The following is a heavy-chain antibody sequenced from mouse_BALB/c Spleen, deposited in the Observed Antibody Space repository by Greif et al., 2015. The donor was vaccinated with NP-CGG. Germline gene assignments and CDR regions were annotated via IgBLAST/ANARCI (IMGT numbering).Heavy chain of an antibody. J-gene: IGHJ4*01. CDR3: ASPLLLKGPYYAMDY. V-gene: IGHV2-9*02. CDR2: IWAGGST. CDR1: GFSLTSYG. Sequence: QVQLQQSGPGLVAPSQSLSITCTVSGFSLTSYGVHWVRRPPGKGLEWLGVIWAGGSTNYNSALMSRLSISKDNSKSQVFLKMNSLQTDDTAMYYCASPLLLKGPYYAMDYWGQGTSVTVSS. D-gene: IGHD1-1*01.